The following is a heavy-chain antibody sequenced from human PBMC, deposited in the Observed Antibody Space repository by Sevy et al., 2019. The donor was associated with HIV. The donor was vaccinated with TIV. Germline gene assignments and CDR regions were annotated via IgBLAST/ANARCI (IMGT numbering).Heavy chain of an antibody. Sequence: GGSLRLSCAASGFTISDYYMTWIRQAPGKGLEWVSYISSSADTIYYADSVKDRFTISRDNAKNSLYLQMNSLRAEDTAVYYCARDHVKDGDLGDYYYYAMDVWGQGTTVTVSS. V-gene: IGHV3-11*01. CDR1: GFTISDYY. CDR2: ISSSADTI. CDR3: ARDHVKDGDLGDYYYYAMDV. J-gene: IGHJ6*02. D-gene: IGHD4-17*01.